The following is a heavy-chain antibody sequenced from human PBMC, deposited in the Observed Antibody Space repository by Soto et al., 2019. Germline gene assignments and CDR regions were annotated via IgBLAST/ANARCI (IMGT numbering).Heavy chain of an antibody. CDR1: GFTLIDDY. Sequence: EVQLVESGGGLVQPGGSLRLSCAGSGFTLIDDYFDWFRQSPGKVLERGGRSRDKAQGYSTAYAASVKGKSTTSRDESKNSDYQQINSLKTDATVVYYWVRATYCSDSSCYTRGFDYWGQGTLVTVSS. CDR2: SRDKAQGYST. CDR3: VRATYCSDSSCYTRGFDY. D-gene: IGHD3-22*01. J-gene: IGHJ4*01. V-gene: IGHV3-72*01.